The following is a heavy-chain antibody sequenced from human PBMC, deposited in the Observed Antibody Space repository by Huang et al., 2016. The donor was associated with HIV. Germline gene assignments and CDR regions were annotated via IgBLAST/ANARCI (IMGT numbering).Heavy chain of an antibody. V-gene: IGHV4-34*02. CDR1: GGSFSGHY. CDR2: SSDIGSP. J-gene: IGHJ3*02. CDR3: ARMFKYDSGGYWGNDAFDI. Sequence: QVQLQQWGAELLKPSETLSLTCAVSGGSFSGHYWTWIRQPPGRGLEWIGESSDIGSPTYNPSLKSRVTISGDTSQGQFSLKLNSVTAADTAIYYCARMFKYDSGGYWGNDAFDIWGQGTMVTVSS. D-gene: IGHD3-22*01.